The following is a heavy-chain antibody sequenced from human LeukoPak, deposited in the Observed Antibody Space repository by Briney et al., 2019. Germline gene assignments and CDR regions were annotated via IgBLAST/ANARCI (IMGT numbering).Heavy chain of an antibody. CDR2: IYHSGST. CDR1: GYSISSGYY. V-gene: IGHV4-38-2*02. Sequence: SETLSLTCTVSGYSISSGYYWGWIRQPPGKGLEWIGSIYHSGSTYYNPSLKSRVTISVDTSKNQFSLKLSSVTAADTAVYYCARQRWLRNFDYWGQGTLVTVSS. CDR3: ARQRWLRNFDY. D-gene: IGHD5-12*01. J-gene: IGHJ4*02.